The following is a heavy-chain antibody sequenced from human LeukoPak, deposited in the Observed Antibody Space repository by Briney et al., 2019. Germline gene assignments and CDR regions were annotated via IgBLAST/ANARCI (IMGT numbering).Heavy chain of an antibody. Sequence: PGGSLRLSCAASGFTFSSYAMTWVRQAPGKGLEWVAVISYDGSNKYYADSVKGRFTISRDNCKNTLYLQMNSLRAEDTAVYYCARDTNRRDGYNPLDYWGQGTLVTVSS. CDR2: ISYDGSNK. CDR1: GFTFSSYA. V-gene: IGHV3-30*01. J-gene: IGHJ4*02. D-gene: IGHD5-24*01. CDR3: ARDTNRRDGYNPLDY.